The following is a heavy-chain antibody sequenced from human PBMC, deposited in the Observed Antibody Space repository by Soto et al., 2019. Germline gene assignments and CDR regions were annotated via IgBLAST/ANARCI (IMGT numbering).Heavy chain of an antibody. V-gene: IGHV3-23*01. CDR1: GFTFSDYA. CDR3: AKRGGYSGYETTPFDY. CDR2: ISGSGGST. J-gene: IGHJ4*02. D-gene: IGHD5-12*01. Sequence: EVQLLESGGGLVQPGGSLRVSCAASGFTFSDYARSWVRQAPGKGLEWVAGISGSGGSTLYADSVKGRFIISRDNSKNKVYLQMNSLTDEDTAIYYCAKRGGYSGYETTPFDYWGQGTLVTVSS.